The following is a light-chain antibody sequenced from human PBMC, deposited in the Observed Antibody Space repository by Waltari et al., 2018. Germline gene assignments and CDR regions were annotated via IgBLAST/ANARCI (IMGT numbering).Light chain of an antibody. J-gene: IGKJ2*01. V-gene: IGKV1-39*01. CDR3: QQNFSPPQYT. CDR1: QRISTY. CDR2: AAS. Sequence: DIQMTQSPSSLSASVGDRVTITCRASQRISTYVNWYQQKPGKAPKHLIYAASTLQSGVPSRFSGGGSGTDFTLTISGLQPEDFASYYCQQNFSPPQYTFGQGTNLEMK.